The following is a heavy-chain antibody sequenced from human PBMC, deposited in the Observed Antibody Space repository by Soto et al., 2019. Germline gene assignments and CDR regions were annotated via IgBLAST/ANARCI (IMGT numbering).Heavy chain of an antibody. D-gene: IGHD6-6*01. V-gene: IGHV4-31*03. CDR3: ARGERYSSSATYYYYGMDV. Sequence: NPSETLSLTCTVSGGSISSGGYYWSWIRQHPGKGLEWIGYIYYSGSTYYNPSLKSRVTISVDTSKNQFSLKLGSVTAADTAVYYCARGERYSSSATYYYYGMDVWGQGTTVTVSS. CDR1: GGSISSGGYY. CDR2: IYYSGST. J-gene: IGHJ6*02.